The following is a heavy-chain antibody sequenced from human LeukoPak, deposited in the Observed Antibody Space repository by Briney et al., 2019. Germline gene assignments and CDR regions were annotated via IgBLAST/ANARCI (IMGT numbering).Heavy chain of an antibody. D-gene: IGHD2-2*01. CDR2: INPSGGST. J-gene: IGHJ4*01. V-gene: IGHV1-46*03. CDR1: GYTFTSYY. Sequence: ASVKVSCKASGYTFTSYYMHWVRQAPGQGREWMGIINPSGGSTSYAQKFQGRVTMTRDTSTSTVYMELSSLRSEDTAVYYCARDGINRYCSSTSCSRGYFDYWGQGTLVTVSS. CDR3: ARDGINRYCSSTSCSRGYFDY.